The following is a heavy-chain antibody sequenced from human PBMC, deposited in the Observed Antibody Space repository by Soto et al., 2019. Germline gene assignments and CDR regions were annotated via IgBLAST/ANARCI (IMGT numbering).Heavy chain of an antibody. J-gene: IGHJ4*02. CDR2: IYYSGST. CDR3: ACSPMTTVTTGLFDY. D-gene: IGHD4-17*01. V-gene: IGHV4-30-4*01. Sequence: SETLSLTCTVSGGSISSGDYYWSWIRQPPGKGLEWIGYIYYSGSTYYNPSLKSRVTISVDTSKNQFSLKLSSVTAADTAVYYCACSPMTTVTTGLFDYWGQGTLVTSPQ. CDR1: GGSISSGDYY.